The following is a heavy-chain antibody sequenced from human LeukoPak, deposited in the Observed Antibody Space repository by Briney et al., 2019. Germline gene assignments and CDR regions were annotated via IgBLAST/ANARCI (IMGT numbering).Heavy chain of an antibody. CDR1: GFTFSSYS. V-gene: IGHV3-21*01. CDR2: ISSSSSYI. CDR3: ARAGDTAMAKYYYYYYMDV. D-gene: IGHD5-18*01. J-gene: IGHJ6*03. Sequence: GGSLRLSCAASGFTFSSYSMSWVRQAPGKGLEWVSSISSSSSYIYYADSVKGRFTISRDNAKNSLYLQMNSLRAEDTAVYYCARAGDTAMAKYYYYYYMDVWGKGTTVTISS.